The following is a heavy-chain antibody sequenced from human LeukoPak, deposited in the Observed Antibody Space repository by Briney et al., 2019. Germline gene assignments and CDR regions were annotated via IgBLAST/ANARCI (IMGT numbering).Heavy chain of an antibody. J-gene: IGHJ4*02. V-gene: IGHV3-72*01. Sequence: PGGSLRLSCAASGFTFSDHYMDWVRQAPGKGLEWVGRSRNIANGYTTEYAASVKGRFTISRDDSENSLYLQMNSLKAEDTAVYYCARGGYLSAHSVDYWGQGTLVTVSS. CDR3: ARGGYLSAHSVDY. D-gene: IGHD2/OR15-2a*01. CDR1: GFTFSDHY. CDR2: SRNIANGYTT.